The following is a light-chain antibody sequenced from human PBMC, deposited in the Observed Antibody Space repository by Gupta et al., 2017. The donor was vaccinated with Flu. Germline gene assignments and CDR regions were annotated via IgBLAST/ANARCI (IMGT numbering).Light chain of an antibody. Sequence: DILLTQSPGTLSLSPGETGTLSCRASQSVSSSYLSWYQQKPGQAPRLLIYGASKRATGIPESFSGSGSGTDFTLTISGLEPEDFAVYFCQQYGTSPLFIFGPGTKVDMK. CDR1: QSVSSSY. CDR3: QQYGTSPLFI. J-gene: IGKJ3*01. CDR2: GAS. V-gene: IGKV3-20*01.